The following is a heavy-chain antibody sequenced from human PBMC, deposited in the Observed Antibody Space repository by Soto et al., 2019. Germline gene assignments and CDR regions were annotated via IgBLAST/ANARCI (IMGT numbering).Heavy chain of an antibody. CDR2: IYHSGST. CDR3: ARVIGGRKLFEY. D-gene: IGHD3-16*01. J-gene: IGHJ4*02. Sequence: PSETLSLTCAVSGGSISSGGYSWSWIRQPPGKGLEWIGYIYHSGSTYYNPSFRSRVSMSLDTSKNQFYLRLSSVAAADTAFYYCARVIGGRKLFEYWGQGTLVTVSS. V-gene: IGHV4-30-2*01. CDR1: GGSISSGGYS.